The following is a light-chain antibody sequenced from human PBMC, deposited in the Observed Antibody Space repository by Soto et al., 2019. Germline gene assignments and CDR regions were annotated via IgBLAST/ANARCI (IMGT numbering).Light chain of an antibody. V-gene: IGKV4-1*01. CDR3: QQYYNTPPFT. CDR1: QSVLYSSNNKNY. CDR2: WEF. Sequence: DIVMTQSPDSLAVSLGESATINCKSSQSVLYSSNNKNYLAWYQQKPGQPPMLLIYWEFTRESGVPNRVSGRGSATDFPHTNSSLQDEDVAVYCCQQYYNTPPFTFGGGTQVQSK. J-gene: IGKJ4*01.